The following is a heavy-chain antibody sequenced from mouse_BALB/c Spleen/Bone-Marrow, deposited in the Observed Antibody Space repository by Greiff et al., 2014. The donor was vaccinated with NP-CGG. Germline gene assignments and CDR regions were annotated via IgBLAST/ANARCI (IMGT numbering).Heavy chain of an antibody. CDR3: ARRGYDGAY. V-gene: IGHV1-9*01. Sequence: QVQLQQSRAELLKRGTSVKISCKATGYTFSSYWIEWVKQRPGHGLEWIGEILPGSGSTNYNEKFKGKATFTADTSSNTAYMQLSSLTSEDSAVYDVARRGYDGAYWGQGTLGTVAA. J-gene: IGHJ3*01. CDR2: ILPGSGST. D-gene: IGHD2-14*01. CDR1: GYTFSSYW.